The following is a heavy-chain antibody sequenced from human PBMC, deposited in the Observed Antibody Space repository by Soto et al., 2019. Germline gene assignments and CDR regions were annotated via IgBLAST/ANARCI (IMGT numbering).Heavy chain of an antibody. D-gene: IGHD1-7*01. J-gene: IGHJ4*02. CDR1: GFTVSTNY. V-gene: IGHV3-53*01. Sequence: VGSLRLSCAACGFTVSTNYMNWVRQAPGRGLEWVSVTYTGGYTYYADSVKGRFTIPRDISKNTLYLQMNSLRAEDTAVYFCAREVSGTSFDSWGQGTLVTVSS. CDR3: AREVSGTSFDS. CDR2: TYTGGYT.